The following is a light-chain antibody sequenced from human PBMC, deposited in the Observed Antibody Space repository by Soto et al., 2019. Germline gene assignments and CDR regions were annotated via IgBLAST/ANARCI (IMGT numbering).Light chain of an antibody. CDR3: PQNYSDRRT. J-gene: IGKJ4*01. Sequence: IQLTQSPSSLSASVGDRVTITCRASQSISSYLNWYQQKPGKAPKLLIYAASSLHSGVPSMFSGSGSGRDLALGVRSLQPGDFATYHWPQNYSDRRTVGGGTKVDIK. CDR2: AAS. CDR1: QSISSY. V-gene: IGKV1-39*01.